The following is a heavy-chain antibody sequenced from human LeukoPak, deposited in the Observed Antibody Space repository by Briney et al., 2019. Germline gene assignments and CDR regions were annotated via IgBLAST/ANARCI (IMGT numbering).Heavy chain of an antibody. CDR2: IRSDGSNK. Sequence: PGGSLRLPCIESGFAFSSCGMHWVRQAPGKGLEWVAFIRSDGSNKYYADSVKGRFTISRDNSKNTLYLQLDSLRAEDTAVYYCAKDRGVGFGEVWGQGTLVTVSS. CDR1: GFAFSSCG. J-gene: IGHJ4*02. D-gene: IGHD3-10*01. V-gene: IGHV3-30*02. CDR3: AKDRGVGFGEV.